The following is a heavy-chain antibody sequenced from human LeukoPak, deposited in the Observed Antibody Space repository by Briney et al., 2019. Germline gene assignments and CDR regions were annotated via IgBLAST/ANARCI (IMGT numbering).Heavy chain of an antibody. CDR1: GGSISSSSYY. V-gene: IGHV4-39*07. Sequence: PSETLSLTCTVSGGSISSSSYYWGWIRQPPGKGLEWIGSIYYSGSTYYNPSLKSRVTISVDTSKNQFSPKLSSVTAADTAVYYCARVSESGDALLRYFDWFKHYYYYMDVWGKGTTVTVSS. D-gene: IGHD3-9*01. J-gene: IGHJ6*03. CDR3: ARVSESGDALLRYFDWFKHYYYYMDV. CDR2: IYYSGST.